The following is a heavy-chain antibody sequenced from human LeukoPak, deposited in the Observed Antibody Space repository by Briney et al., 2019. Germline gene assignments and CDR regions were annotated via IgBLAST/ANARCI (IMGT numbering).Heavy chain of an antibody. J-gene: IGHJ6*03. CDR3: ARVGGLSAYYYYMDV. D-gene: IGHD1-26*01. V-gene: IGHV4-4*07. Sequence: PSETLSLSCTVSKGTINEHYMSWVRQTAGKGLEWIGRIYVSGNSNYNPSLKSRVTMSVEESKNQIYLKLRSVTAADTAVYYCARVGGLSAYYYYMDVWGKGTTVSVS. CDR2: IYVSGNS. CDR1: KGTINEHY.